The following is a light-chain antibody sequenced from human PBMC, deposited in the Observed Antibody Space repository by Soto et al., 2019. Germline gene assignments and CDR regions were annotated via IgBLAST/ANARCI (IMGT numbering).Light chain of an antibody. J-gene: IGKJ3*01. CDR3: QQRSNWPPRVT. Sequence: EIVFTQSPATLSFSPGERATLSCRASQSVSSYLAWYQQKPGQAPRLLIYDASNRATGIPARLSGSGSGTDFTLTISSLEPEDFAVYYCQQRSNWPPRVTFGPGTKVDIK. V-gene: IGKV3-11*01. CDR1: QSVSSY. CDR2: DAS.